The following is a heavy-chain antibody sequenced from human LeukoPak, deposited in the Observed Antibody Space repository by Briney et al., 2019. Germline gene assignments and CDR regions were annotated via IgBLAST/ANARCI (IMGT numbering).Heavy chain of an antibody. D-gene: IGHD6-19*01. J-gene: IGHJ5*02. CDR3: ASVRGYSSGWYASGFDP. CDR1: GGSISSGSYY. Sequence: SETLSLTCTVSGGSISSGSYYWSWTRQPAGKGLEWIGRIYTSGSTNYNPSLKSRVTISLDTSKNQFSLKLTSVTAADTAVYYCASVRGYSSGWYASGFDPWGQGTLVTVSS. V-gene: IGHV4-61*02. CDR2: IYTSGST.